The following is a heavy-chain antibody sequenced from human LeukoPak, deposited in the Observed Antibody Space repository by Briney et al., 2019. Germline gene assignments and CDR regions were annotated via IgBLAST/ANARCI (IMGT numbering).Heavy chain of an antibody. CDR3: ARGIAAAGTGVWFDP. J-gene: IGHJ5*02. CDR1: GYSISSGYY. V-gene: IGHV4-38-2*02. CDR2: IYHSGST. D-gene: IGHD6-13*01. Sequence: PSETLSLTCTASGYSISSGYYWGWIRQPPGKGLEWIGSIYHSGSTYYNPSLKSRVTISVDTSKNQFSLKLSSVTAADTAVYYCARGIAAAGTGVWFDPWGQGTLVTVSS.